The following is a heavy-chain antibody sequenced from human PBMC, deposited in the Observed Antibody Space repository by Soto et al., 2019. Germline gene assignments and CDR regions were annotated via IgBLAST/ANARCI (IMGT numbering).Heavy chain of an antibody. CDR1: GGSISSSSYY. V-gene: IGHV4-39*01. J-gene: IGHJ5*02. Sequence: SETLSLTCTVSGGSISSSSYYWGWIRQPPGKGLEWIGSIYYSGSTYYNPSLKSRVTISVDTSKNQFSLKLGSVTAADTAVYYCARRIAAAGTFWFDPWGQGTLVTVSS. CDR2: IYYSGST. D-gene: IGHD6-13*01. CDR3: ARRIAAAGTFWFDP.